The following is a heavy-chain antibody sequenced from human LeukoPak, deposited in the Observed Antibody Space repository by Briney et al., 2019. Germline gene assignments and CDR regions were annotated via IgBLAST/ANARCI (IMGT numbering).Heavy chain of an antibody. J-gene: IGHJ4*02. D-gene: IGHD6-13*01. CDR1: GASVNSAIYY. CDR2: IHYSGAT. CDR3: ARALTHGIAAAADY. V-gene: IGHV4-61*01. Sequence: SETLSLTCTVSGASVNSAIYYWSWVRQPPGKGLEWIGYIHYSGATHYNPSLKSRLTISADTSKNQFSLKLRSVTPADTAVYYCARALTHGIAAAADYWGRGTLVTVSS.